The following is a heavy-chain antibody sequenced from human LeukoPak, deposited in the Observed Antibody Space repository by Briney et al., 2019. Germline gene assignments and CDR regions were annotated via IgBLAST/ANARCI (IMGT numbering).Heavy chain of an antibody. V-gene: IGHV1-2*02. CDR2: INPNSGGT. D-gene: IGHD3-22*01. J-gene: IGHJ4*02. Sequence: ASVKVSCKASGYTFTGYYMHWVRQAPGQGLEWMGWINPNSGGTNYAQKFQGRVTMTRDTSISTACMELSRLRSDDTAVYYCARDGTGYYDSSGYYPIDYWGQGTLVTVSS. CDR3: ARDGTGYYDSSGYYPIDY. CDR1: GYTFTGYY.